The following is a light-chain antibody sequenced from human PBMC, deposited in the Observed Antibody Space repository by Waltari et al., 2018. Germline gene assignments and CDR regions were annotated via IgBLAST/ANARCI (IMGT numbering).Light chain of an antibody. CDR3: QQYNNWPPWT. CDR2: DAS. CDR1: QSVSYN. Sequence: EIVMTQSPATLSVSPGEGATLSCRASQSVSYNLAWYQQEPGQAPRLLIYDASTRAAGIPARFSGSGSGTEFTLTISSVQSEDFALYYCQQYNNWPPWTFGQGTKVEIK. J-gene: IGKJ1*01. V-gene: IGKV3-15*01.